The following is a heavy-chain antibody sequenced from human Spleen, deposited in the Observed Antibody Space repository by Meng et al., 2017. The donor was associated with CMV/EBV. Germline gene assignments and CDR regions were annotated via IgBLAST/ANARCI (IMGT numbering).Heavy chain of an antibody. CDR2: IYYSGST. V-gene: IGHV4-59*12. CDR3: ARCPYDSSGYYPYYYYGMDV. Sequence: GSLRLSCTVSGGSISSYYWSWIRQPPGKGLEWIGYIYYSGSTNYNPSLESRVTISVDTSKNQFSLKLSSVTAADTAVYYCARCPYDSSGYYPYYYYGMDVWGQGTTVTVSS. J-gene: IGHJ6*02. CDR1: GGSISSYY. D-gene: IGHD3-22*01.